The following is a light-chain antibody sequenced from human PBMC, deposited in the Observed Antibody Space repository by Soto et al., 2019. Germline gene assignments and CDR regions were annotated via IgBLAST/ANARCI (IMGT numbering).Light chain of an antibody. V-gene: IGLV2-14*01. CDR2: EVS. CDR3: SSYSISTASL. J-gene: IGLJ1*01. Sequence: QCSLTQPASVSGSPGQSITISCTGTSSDVGGYDYVSWYQLHPGKAPKLMVFEVSNRPSGVSYRFSGSKSGNTASLTISGLQAEDEADYFCSSYSISTASLFGTGTKVTVL. CDR1: SSDVGGYDY.